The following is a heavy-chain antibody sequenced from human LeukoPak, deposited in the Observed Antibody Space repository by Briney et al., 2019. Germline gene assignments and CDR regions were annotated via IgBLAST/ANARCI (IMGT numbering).Heavy chain of an antibody. Sequence: PGGSLRLSCAASGFTFSSYSMNWVRQAPGKGLEWVSSISTSSSYIYYADSVKGRFTISRDNAKNSLYLQMNSLRAEDTAVYYFARDYDGEYTANFDYWGQGTLVTVSS. V-gene: IGHV3-21*01. CDR1: GFTFSSYS. D-gene: IGHD5-18*01. CDR3: ARDYDGEYTANFDY. J-gene: IGHJ4*02. CDR2: ISTSSSYI.